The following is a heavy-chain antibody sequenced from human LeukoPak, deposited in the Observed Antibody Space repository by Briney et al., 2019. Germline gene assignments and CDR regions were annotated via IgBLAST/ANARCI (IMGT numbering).Heavy chain of an antibody. D-gene: IGHD2-15*01. CDR2: IKQDGSEK. Sequence: PGGSLRLSCAASGFTFTTYYMSWVRQAPGKGLEWVANIKQDGSEKYYVDSVKGRFTISRDNAKNSLFLQMNSLGAEDTAVYYCARGRYCSGAGCQRSDYWGQGTLVTVSS. V-gene: IGHV3-7*01. CDR1: GFTFTTYY. CDR3: ARGRYCSGAGCQRSDY. J-gene: IGHJ4*02.